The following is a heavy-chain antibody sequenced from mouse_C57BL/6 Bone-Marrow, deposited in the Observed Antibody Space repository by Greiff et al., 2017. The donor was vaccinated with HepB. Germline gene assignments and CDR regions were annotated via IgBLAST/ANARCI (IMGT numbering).Heavy chain of an antibody. D-gene: IGHD2-4*01. CDR1: GYTFTSYW. Sequence: VQLQQSGAELAKPGASVKLSCKASGYTFTSYWMHWVKQRPGQGLEWIGYINPSSGYTKYNQKFKDKATLTADKSSSAAYMQLSSLTYEDSAVYYCAIYDYPAWFAYWGQGTLVTVSA. V-gene: IGHV1-7*01. CDR2: INPSSGYT. J-gene: IGHJ3*01. CDR3: AIYDYPAWFAY.